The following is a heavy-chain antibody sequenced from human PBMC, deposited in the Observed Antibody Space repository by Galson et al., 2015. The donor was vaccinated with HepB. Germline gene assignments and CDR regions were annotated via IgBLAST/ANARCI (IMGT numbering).Heavy chain of an antibody. J-gene: IGHJ4*02. Sequence: SLRLSCAASGFTFSDYYMSWIRQAPGKGLEWVSYISSSSSYTNYADSVKGRFTISRDNAKNSLYLQMNSLRAEDTAVYYCARGTRVQWFGDGHRGGQGTLVTVSS. D-gene: IGHD3-10*01. V-gene: IGHV3-11*06. CDR2: ISSSSSYT. CDR3: ARGTRVQWFGDGHR. CDR1: GFTFSDYY.